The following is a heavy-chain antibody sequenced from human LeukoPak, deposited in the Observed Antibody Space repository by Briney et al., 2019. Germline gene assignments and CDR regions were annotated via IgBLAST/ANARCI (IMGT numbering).Heavy chain of an antibody. V-gene: IGHV4-59*01. CDR3: ARLTVYAGPFDY. Sequence: PSETLSLTCTVSGGSISSYYWSWLRQPPGKGLEWIGYIYYSGSTNYNPSLKSRVTISVDTSKNQFSLKLSSVTAADTAVYYCARLTVYAGPFDYWGQGTLVTVSS. D-gene: IGHD3-16*01. J-gene: IGHJ4*02. CDR1: GGSISSYY. CDR2: IYYSGST.